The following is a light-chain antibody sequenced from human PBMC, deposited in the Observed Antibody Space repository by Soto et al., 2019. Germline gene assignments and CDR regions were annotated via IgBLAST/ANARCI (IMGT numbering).Light chain of an antibody. V-gene: IGLV2-14*01. CDR3: SSYTSSSTLRV. CDR1: SSDVGGYNY. J-gene: IGLJ2*01. CDR2: DVS. Sequence: QSALTQPASVSGSPGQSIAISCTGTSSDVGGYNYVSWYQQHPGKAPKLMIYDVSNRPSGVSNRFSGSKSGNTASLTISGLQAEDEADYYCSSYTSSSTLRVFGGGTKLT.